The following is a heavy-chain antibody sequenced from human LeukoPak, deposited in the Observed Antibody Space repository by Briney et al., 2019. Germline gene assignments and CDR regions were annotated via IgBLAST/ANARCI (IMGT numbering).Heavy chain of an antibody. CDR3: AKAPEWGYHDSSGPCDY. Sequence: GGSLRLSCAASGFSFSIYAMSWVRQAPGKGLEWVSAISGSGGSTYYADSVKGRFTISRDNSKNTLYLQMNSLRAEDTAVYYCAKAPEWGYHDSSGPCDYWGQGTLVTVSS. V-gene: IGHV3-23*01. D-gene: IGHD3-22*01. CDR1: GFSFSIYA. CDR2: ISGSGGST. J-gene: IGHJ4*02.